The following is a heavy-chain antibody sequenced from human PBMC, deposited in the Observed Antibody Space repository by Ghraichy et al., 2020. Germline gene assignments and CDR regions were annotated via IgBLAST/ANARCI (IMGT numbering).Heavy chain of an antibody. CDR1: GGSISSGGYY. D-gene: IGHD1-14*01. V-gene: IGHV4-31*03. J-gene: IGHJ6*02. CDR2: IYYSGST. Sequence: SETLSLTCTVSGGSISSGGYYWSWIRQHPGKGLEWIGYIYYSGSTYYNPSLKSRVTISVDTSKNQFSLKLSSVTAADTAVYYCARNAGNALHGYYYYYGMDVWGQGTTVTVSS. CDR3: ARNAGNALHGYYYYYGMDV.